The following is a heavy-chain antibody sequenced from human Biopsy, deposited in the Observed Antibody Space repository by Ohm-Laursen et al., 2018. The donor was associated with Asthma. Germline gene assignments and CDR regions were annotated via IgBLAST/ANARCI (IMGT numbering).Heavy chain of an antibody. CDR2: INGGGDRT. J-gene: IGHJ6*02. Sequence: SLRLSCAASGFTFSTHHLSWVRQAPGKGLEWVSSINGGGDRTWYADSVKGRFTISRDNSKHTMYLHMSSLRVEDTAVYYCAKDPRIYGDNVAGMDVWGQGTAVNVSS. CDR3: AKDPRIYGDNVAGMDV. V-gene: IGHV3-23*01. D-gene: IGHD4-17*01. CDR1: GFTFSTHH.